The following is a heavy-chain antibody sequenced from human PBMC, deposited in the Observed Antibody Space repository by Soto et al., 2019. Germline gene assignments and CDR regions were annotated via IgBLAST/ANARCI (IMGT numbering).Heavy chain of an antibody. CDR2: IYYSGST. J-gene: IGHJ6*03. CDR1: GGSKGSSY. Sequence: PSETLSLTCTVPGGSKGSSYWSWVRQPPGKGLEWIGYIYYSGSTNYNPSLKSRVTISVDTSKNQFSLKLSSVTAADTAVYYCAGSDGLLSVGGQNYMDVWGKGITVTVS. D-gene: IGHD3-10*01. V-gene: IGHV4-59*01. CDR3: AGSDGLLSVGGQNYMDV.